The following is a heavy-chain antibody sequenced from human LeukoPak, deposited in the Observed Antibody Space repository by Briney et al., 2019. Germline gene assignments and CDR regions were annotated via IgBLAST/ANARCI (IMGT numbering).Heavy chain of an antibody. CDR3: AKDGLYYDGSTHIYYFDY. J-gene: IGHJ4*02. V-gene: IGHV3-23*01. D-gene: IGHD3-22*01. CDR2: ITGSGGVT. CDR1: GFTFSDYS. Sequence: WGSLRLSCAASGFTFSDYSMNWVRQAPGKGLEWVSVITGSGGVTHYAGSVKGRFTISRDNSKNTLYLQMNNLRVEDTARYYCAKDGLYYDGSTHIYYFDYWGQGTLVAVSS.